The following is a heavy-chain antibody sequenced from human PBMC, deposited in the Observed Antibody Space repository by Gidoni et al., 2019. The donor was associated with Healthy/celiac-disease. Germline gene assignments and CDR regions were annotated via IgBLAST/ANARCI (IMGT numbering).Heavy chain of an antibody. J-gene: IGHJ4*02. D-gene: IGHD5-18*01. Sequence: EVQLLESGGGLVQPGGSLRLSCAAPGFTFSSYAMSWVRQAPGKGLEWVSAISGSGGSTYYADSVKGRFTISRDNSKNTLYLQMNSLRAEDTAVYYCAKDTQLWPANFDYWGQGTLVTVSS. CDR2: ISGSGGST. CDR1: GFTFSSYA. V-gene: IGHV3-23*01. CDR3: AKDTQLWPANFDY.